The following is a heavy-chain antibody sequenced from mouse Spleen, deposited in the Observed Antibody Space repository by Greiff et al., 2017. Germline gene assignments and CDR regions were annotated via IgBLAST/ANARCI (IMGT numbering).Heavy chain of an antibody. CDR2: IYPGNSDT. J-gene: IGHJ4*01. D-gene: IGHD2-1*01. Sequence: VQLQQSGTVLARPGASVKMSCKASGYSFTSYWMHWVKQRPGQGLEWIGAIYPGNSDTSYNQKFKGKAKLTAVTSASTAYMELSSLTNEDSAVYYCTRRKFYYGNPSYAMDYWGQGTSVTVSS. CDR3: TRRKFYYGNPSYAMDY. V-gene: IGHV1-5*01. CDR1: GYSFTSYW.